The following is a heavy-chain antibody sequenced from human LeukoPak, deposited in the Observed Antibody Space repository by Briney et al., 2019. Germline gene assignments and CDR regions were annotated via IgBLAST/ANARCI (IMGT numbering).Heavy chain of an antibody. V-gene: IGHV4-59*08. CDR2: IYYSGST. J-gene: IGHJ4*02. CDR1: GGSISSYY. D-gene: IGHD6-19*01. Sequence: SETLSLTCTVSGGSISSYYWSWIRQPPGKGLEWIGYIYYSGSTNYNPSLKSRVTISVDTSKNQFSLKLSSVTAADTAIHYCARAVSGRFDYWGQGTLVTVSS. CDR3: ARAVSGRFDY.